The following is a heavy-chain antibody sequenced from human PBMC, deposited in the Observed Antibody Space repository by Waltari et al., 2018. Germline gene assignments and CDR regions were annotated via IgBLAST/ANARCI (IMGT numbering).Heavy chain of an antibody. Sequence: QVQLVQSGAEVKKPGSSVKVSCKASGGTFSSYAISWVRQAPGQGLEWMGGSIPIVGTANNPPKYQGSVTIAADESTSSAYMGRSSLGSENTAVYCWAGDTLYGFGKFDPWGQGTLVTGAS. D-gene: IGHD3-10*01. CDR1: GGTFSSYA. CDR3: AGDTLYGFGKFDP. CDR2: SIPIVGTA. J-gene: IGHJ5*02. V-gene: IGHV1-69*13.